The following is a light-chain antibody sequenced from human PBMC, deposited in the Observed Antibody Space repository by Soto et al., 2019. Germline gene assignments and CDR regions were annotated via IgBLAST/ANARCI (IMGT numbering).Light chain of an antibody. J-gene: IGLJ1*01. V-gene: IGLV1-51*01. CDR1: SSNIGNNY. CDR2: DNN. CDR3: GTWDSSLSVHV. Sequence: QSVLPQPPSVSAAPGQKVTISCSGSSSNIGNNYVSWYQQVPGTAPKLLIYDNNKRPSGNPDRFSGSKSGTSATLGISGLQTGDEADYYCGTWDSSLSVHVFGTGTK.